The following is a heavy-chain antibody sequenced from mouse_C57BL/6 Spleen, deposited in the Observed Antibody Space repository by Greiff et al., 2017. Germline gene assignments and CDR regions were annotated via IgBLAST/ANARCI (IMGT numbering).Heavy chain of an antibody. V-gene: IGHV14-2*01. Sequence: EVQRVESGAELVKPGASVTLSCTASGFNFTDYYMHWVKQRTEQGLEWIGRIGPEDGETNYAPNFQGKATITADTSSHTAYLQLSSLTSEETAVYYCARSLLGEGYWGQGTTLTVSS. CDR3: ARSLLGEGY. CDR2: IGPEDGET. J-gene: IGHJ2*01. D-gene: IGHD4-1*01. CDR1: GFNFTDYY.